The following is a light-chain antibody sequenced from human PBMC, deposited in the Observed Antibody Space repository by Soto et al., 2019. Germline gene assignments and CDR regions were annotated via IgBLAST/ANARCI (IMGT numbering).Light chain of an antibody. J-gene: IGLJ1*01. V-gene: IGLV2-14*01. CDR3: SSYRSSGTSYV. CDR1: SSDVGGYDY. CDR2: DVS. Sequence: QSVLTQPASVSGSPGQSITISCTGTSSDVGGYDYVSWYQQHPGKAPKLIIYDVSNRPSGLSNRFSGSKSGNTASLTISGLQTEDEADYFCSSYRSSGTSYVFGTGTKVNVL.